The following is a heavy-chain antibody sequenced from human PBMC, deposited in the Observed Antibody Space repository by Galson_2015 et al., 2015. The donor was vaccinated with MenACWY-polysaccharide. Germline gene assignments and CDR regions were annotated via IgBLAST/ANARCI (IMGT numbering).Heavy chain of an antibody. D-gene: IGHD3-10*01. Sequence: PALVKPTQTLSLTCTFSGFSVTATGVGVGCIRQPPGKAPEWLAHIYWDGDKRFSPSLGARLTLPKETPRDQVVPTMTDQGPVDTATYFCVPPPGSFSFCPWGQGTL. CDR2: IYWDGDK. V-gene: IGHV2-5*02. CDR3: VPPPGSFSFCP. J-gene: IGHJ5*02. CDR1: GFSVTATGVG.